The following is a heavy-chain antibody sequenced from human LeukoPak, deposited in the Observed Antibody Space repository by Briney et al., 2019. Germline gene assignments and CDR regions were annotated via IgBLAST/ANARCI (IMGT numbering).Heavy chain of an antibody. J-gene: IGHJ4*02. CDR2: ISYDGSNK. Sequence: PGRSLRLSCAASGFTFSSYVMHWVRQAPGKGLEWVAVISYDGSNKYYADSVKGRFTISRDNSKNTLYLQMNSLRAEDTAVYYCATDRGGVRYIEDWGQGTLVTVSS. D-gene: IGHD3-16*01. CDR3: ATDRGGVRYIED. V-gene: IGHV3-30-3*01. CDR1: GFTFSSYV.